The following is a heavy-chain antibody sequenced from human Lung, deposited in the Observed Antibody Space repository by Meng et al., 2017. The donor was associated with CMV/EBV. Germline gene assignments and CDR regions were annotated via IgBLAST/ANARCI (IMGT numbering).Heavy chain of an antibody. J-gene: IGHJ5*02. CDR2: ISGSDGST. CDR3: AKGNSGSYYYWFDP. V-gene: IGHV3-23*01. D-gene: IGHD1-26*01. Sequence: ASGCTFSSYARSWVRQAPGKGLGWVSAISGSDGSTYYADSVKGRFTIARDNSKNTLYLKMNSLRAEDTAVYYCAKGNSGSYYYWFDPWGQGTLVTVSS. CDR1: GCTFSSYA.